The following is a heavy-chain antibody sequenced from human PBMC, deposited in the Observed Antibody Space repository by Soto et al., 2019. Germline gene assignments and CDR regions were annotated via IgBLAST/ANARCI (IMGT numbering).Heavy chain of an antibody. V-gene: IGHV4-39*01. J-gene: IGHJ4*02. Sequence: SETLSLTCTVSGGSISSSSYYWGWIRQPPGKGLEWIGSTYYSGSTYYNPSLKSRVTISVDTSKNQFSLKLSSVTAADTAVYYCARRVIVVVTAHDPYYFDYWGQGTLVTVSS. CDR3: ARRVIVVVTAHDPYYFDY. CDR2: TYYSGST. D-gene: IGHD2-21*02. CDR1: GGSISSSSYY.